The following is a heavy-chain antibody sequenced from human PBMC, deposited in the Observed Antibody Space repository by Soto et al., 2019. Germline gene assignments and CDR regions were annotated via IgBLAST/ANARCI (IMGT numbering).Heavy chain of an antibody. V-gene: IGHV1-3*01. J-gene: IGHJ4*02. CDR2: INAGNGNT. CDR3: ARDSGDYGDYVFDY. CDR1: GYTFTSYA. D-gene: IGHD4-17*01. Sequence: GASLKVSCKASGYTFTSYAMHWVRQAPGQRLEWMGWINAGNGNTKYSRKFQGRVTITRDTSASTAYMELSSLRSEDTAVYYCARDSGDYGDYVFDYWGQGTLVTVSS.